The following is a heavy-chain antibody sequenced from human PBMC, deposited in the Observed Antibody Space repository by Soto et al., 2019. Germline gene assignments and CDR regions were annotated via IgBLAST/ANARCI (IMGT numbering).Heavy chain of an antibody. Sequence: GGSLRLSCAASGFTFSSYAMRWLRQAPGKGLEWVSAISGSGGSTYYADSVKGRFTISRDNSKNTLYLQMNSLRAEDTAVYYCARAPLLWFGELSGMDVWGQGTTVTVSS. J-gene: IGHJ6*02. CDR1: GFTFSSYA. D-gene: IGHD3-10*01. CDR2: ISGSGGST. CDR3: ARAPLLWFGELSGMDV. V-gene: IGHV3-23*01.